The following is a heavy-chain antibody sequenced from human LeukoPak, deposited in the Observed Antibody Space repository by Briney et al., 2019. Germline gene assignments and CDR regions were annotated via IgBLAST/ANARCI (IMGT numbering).Heavy chain of an antibody. V-gene: IGHV3-23*01. D-gene: IGHD3-10*01. CDR1: GFTFSSYA. Sequence: GGSLRLSCAASGFTFSSYAMNWVRQAPGKGLEWVSDISATGGATYYAASVKGRFTVSRDNSKNTVDLLIHRLRAEDTAVYYCVKDRNSYGSSPDRWGQGTLVTVSS. CDR3: VKDRNSYGSSPDR. J-gene: IGHJ5*02. CDR2: ISATGGAT.